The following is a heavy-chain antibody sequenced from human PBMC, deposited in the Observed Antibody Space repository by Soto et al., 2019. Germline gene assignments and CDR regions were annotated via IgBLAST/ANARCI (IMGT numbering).Heavy chain of an antibody. D-gene: IGHD6-6*01. Sequence: GGSLRLSCAASGFTFSSYSMNWVRQAPGKGLEWVSSISSSSSYIYYADSVKGRFTISRDNAKNSLYLQMNSLRAEDTAVYYCARDGSSSANFDYWGQGTLVTVSS. CDR1: GFTFSSYS. V-gene: IGHV3-21*01. J-gene: IGHJ4*02. CDR3: ARDGSSSANFDY. CDR2: ISSSSSYI.